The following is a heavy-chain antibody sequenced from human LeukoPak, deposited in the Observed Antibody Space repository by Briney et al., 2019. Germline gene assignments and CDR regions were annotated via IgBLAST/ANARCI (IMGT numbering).Heavy chain of an antibody. CDR2: IIPIFGTA. V-gene: IGHV1-69*01. Sequence: SVKVSCKASGGTFSSYAISWVRQAPGQGLEWMGGIIPIFGTANYAQKFQGRVTITADESTSTAYMELSSLRSEDTAVYYCARDPLSDYGDYYGMDVWGKGTTVTVSS. J-gene: IGHJ6*04. CDR3: ARDPLSDYGDYYGMDV. D-gene: IGHD4-17*01. CDR1: GGTFSSYA.